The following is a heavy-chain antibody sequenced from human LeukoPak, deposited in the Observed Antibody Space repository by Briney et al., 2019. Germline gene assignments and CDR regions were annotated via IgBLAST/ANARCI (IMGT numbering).Heavy chain of an antibody. D-gene: IGHD3-10*01. CDR1: GGSISSSGYY. J-gene: IGHJ5*02. V-gene: IGHV4-39*01. Sequence: PSETLSLTCTVSGGSISSSGYYWGWIRQPPGKGLEWIGSIYHSGSTYYNPSLKSRVTISVDTSKNQFSLKLSSVTAADTAVYYCARRFYGSGSYYPNWFDPWGQGTLVTVSS. CDR2: IYHSGST. CDR3: ARRFYGSGSYYPNWFDP.